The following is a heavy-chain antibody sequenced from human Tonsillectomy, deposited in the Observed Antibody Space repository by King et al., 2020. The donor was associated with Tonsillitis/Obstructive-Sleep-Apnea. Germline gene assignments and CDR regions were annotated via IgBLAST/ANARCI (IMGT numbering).Heavy chain of an antibody. CDR2: IYYDGTT. Sequence: LQLQESGPGLVKPSETLSLTCTVSLGSVSSSSYYWGWIRQPPGKGLEWIGSIYYDGTTYYNPSLQSRVTISVDTSKNQFSLQLNXVTAADTAIYYCARHAHDTNSYYYLXVWGXXXTVTXSS. J-gene: IGHJ6*03. D-gene: IGHD3-22*01. CDR3: ARHAHDTNSYYYLXV. V-gene: IGHV4-39*01. CDR1: LGSVSSSSYY.